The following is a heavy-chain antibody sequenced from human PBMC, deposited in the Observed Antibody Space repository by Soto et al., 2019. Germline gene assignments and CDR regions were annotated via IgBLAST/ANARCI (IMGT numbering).Heavy chain of an antibody. CDR3: ARWMLGDSLSNWFDP. D-gene: IGHD3-9*01. V-gene: IGHV4-59*01. Sequence: SETLSLTCSVAGGSISSYDWSWIRQPPGKGLEWIGYIYYSGSTNYNPSLKSRVTISVDTSKNQFSLKLSSVTAADTAVYYCARWMLGDSLSNWFDPWGQGTLVTVSS. CDR2: IYYSGST. CDR1: GGSISSYD. J-gene: IGHJ5*02.